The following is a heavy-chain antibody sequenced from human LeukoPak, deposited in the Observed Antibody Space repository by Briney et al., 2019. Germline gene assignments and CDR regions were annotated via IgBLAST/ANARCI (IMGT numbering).Heavy chain of an antibody. CDR1: GFTFSIYA. D-gene: IGHD3-22*01. J-gene: IGHJ5*02. V-gene: IGHV3-74*01. Sequence: GGSLRLSCAGSGFTFSIYAMTWVRQAPGKGLEWVSRINSDGINTSYADSVKGRFTISRDNAKNTLNLQMSSLRAEDTAVYYCARDLGQYYDTSDNWFDPWGQGTLVTVSS. CDR3: ARDLGQYYDTSDNWFDP. CDR2: INSDGINT.